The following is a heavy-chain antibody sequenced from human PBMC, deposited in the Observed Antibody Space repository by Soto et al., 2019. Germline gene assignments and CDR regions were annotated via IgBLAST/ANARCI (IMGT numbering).Heavy chain of an antibody. V-gene: IGHV4-59*01. CDR2: IYYSGST. J-gene: IGHJ5*02. CDR3: ARYGSGSSVWFDP. D-gene: IGHD3-10*01. Sequence: SETLSLTCTVSGGSISSYYWSWIRQPPGKGLEWIGYIYYSGSTNYNPSLKSRVTISVDTSKNQFSLKLSSVTAADTAVYYCARYGSGSSVWFDPWGQGTLVTVSS. CDR1: GGSISSYY.